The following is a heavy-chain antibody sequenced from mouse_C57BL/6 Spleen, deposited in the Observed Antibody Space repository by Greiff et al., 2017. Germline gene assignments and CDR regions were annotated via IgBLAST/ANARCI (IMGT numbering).Heavy chain of an antibody. CDR3: WGGPFNSFAY. Sequence: EVQVVESGGGLVQPKGSLKLSCAASGFSFNTYAMNWVRQAPGKGLEWVARIRSKSNNYATYYADSVKDRFTISRDDSESMLYLQMNNLKTEDTAMYYCWGGPFNSFAYWGQGTLVTVSA. CDR2: IRSKSNNYAT. J-gene: IGHJ3*01. D-gene: IGHD1-3*01. V-gene: IGHV10-1*01. CDR1: GFSFNTYA.